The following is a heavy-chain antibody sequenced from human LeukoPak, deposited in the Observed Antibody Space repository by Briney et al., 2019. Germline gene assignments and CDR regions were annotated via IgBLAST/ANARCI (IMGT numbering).Heavy chain of an antibody. J-gene: IGHJ2*01. V-gene: IGHV4-30-4*01. D-gene: IGHD2-2*01. CDR1: GGSISSGDYY. CDR2: LYYSGST. CDR3: ARGGDSAEEIVVVPASDGYFDL. Sequence: SETLSLTCTVSGGSISSGDYYWSWIRQPPGKGLEWNGYLYYSGSTYYNPSLKSRVTISVDTSKNQFSLKLSSVTAADTAVYYCARGGDSAEEIVVVPASDGYFDLWGPGTLVTVSS.